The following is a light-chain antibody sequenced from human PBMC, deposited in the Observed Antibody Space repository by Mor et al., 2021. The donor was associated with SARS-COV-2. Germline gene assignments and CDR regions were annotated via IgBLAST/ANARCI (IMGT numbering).Light chain of an antibody. J-gene: IGLJ3*02. Sequence: GTSSDVGGYNYVSWYQQHPGKAPKLMIFEVSNRPSGVSNRFSGSKSGNTASLTISGLQAEDEADYYCSSYTSSITRVFGG. CDR3: SSYTSSITRV. CDR2: EVS. V-gene: IGLV2-14*01. CDR1: SSDVGGYNY.